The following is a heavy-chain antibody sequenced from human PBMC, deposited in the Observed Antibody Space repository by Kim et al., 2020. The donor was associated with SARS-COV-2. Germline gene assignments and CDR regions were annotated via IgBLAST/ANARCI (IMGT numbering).Heavy chain of an antibody. D-gene: IGHD5-12*01. Sequence: GGSLRLSCAASGFTFSDYYMSWIRQAPGKGLEWVSYISSSSSYTNYADSVKGRFTISRDNAKNSLYLQMNSLRAEDTAVYYCARDPPVSGRGYSGYDPGHYYYGMDVWGQGTTVTVSS. V-gene: IGHV3-11*05. J-gene: IGHJ6*02. CDR1: GFTFSDYY. CDR2: ISSSSSYT. CDR3: ARDPPVSGRGYSGYDPGHYYYGMDV.